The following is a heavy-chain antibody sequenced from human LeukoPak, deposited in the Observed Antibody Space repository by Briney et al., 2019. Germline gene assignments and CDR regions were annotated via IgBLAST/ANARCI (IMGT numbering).Heavy chain of an antibody. Sequence: AASVKVSCKASGYTFTSYGISWVRQAPGQGVEWMGWICAYNGNTNYAQKLQGRVTMTTDTSTSTAYRELRSLRSDDTAVYYCASSRSSTSRSNWFDPWGQGALVTDSP. CDR3: ASSRSSTSRSNWFDP. CDR1: GYTFTSYG. CDR2: ICAYNGNT. D-gene: IGHD2-2*01. J-gene: IGHJ5*02. V-gene: IGHV1-18*01.